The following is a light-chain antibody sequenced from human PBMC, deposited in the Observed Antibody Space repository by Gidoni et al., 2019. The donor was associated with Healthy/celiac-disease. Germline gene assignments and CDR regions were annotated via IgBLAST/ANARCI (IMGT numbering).Light chain of an antibody. CDR3: QQSYSTPFT. Sequence: DIQMTHSPSSLSASVGDRVTITCRASQSISSYLNWYQQKPGKAPKLLIYAASSLQSGVQSRLSGSGSGTDFTLTISSLKPEDFATYYCQQSYSTPFTFXPXTKVDIK. CDR1: QSISSY. J-gene: IGKJ3*01. V-gene: IGKV1-39*01. CDR2: AAS.